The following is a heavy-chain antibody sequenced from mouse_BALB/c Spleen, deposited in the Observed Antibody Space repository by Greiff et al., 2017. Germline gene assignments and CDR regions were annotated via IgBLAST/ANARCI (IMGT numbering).Heavy chain of an antibody. J-gene: IGHJ3*01. V-gene: IGHV3-6*02. D-gene: IGHD2-14*01. CDR2: ISYDGSN. Sequence: EVKLQESGPGLVKPSQSLSLTCSVTGYSITSGYYWNWIRQFPGNKLEWMGYISYDGSNNYNPSLKNRISITRDTSKNQFFLKLNSVTTEDTATYYCARERYDEGAFAYWGQGTLVTVSA. CDR1: GYSITSGYY. CDR3: ARERYDEGAFAY.